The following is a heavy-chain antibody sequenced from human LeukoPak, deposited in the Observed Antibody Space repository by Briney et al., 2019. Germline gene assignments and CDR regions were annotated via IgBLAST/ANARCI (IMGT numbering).Heavy chain of an antibody. D-gene: IGHD6-13*01. CDR3: ARGGSSWYGYYYGMDV. V-gene: IGHV3-23*01. CDR2: ISGSGGST. J-gene: IGHJ6*02. Sequence: GGSLRLSCAASGFTFSSYAMSWVRQAPGKGLEWVSAISGSGGSTYYADSVKGRFTISRDNSKNTLYLQMNSLRAEDTAVYYCARGGSSWYGYYYGMDVWGQGTTATVSS. CDR1: GFTFSSYA.